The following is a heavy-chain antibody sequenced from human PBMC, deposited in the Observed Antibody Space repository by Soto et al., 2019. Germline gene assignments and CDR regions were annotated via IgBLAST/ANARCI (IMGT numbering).Heavy chain of an antibody. D-gene: IGHD3-22*01. CDR2: ISTYSGDT. J-gene: IGHJ4*02. CDR1: GYTFFTYD. V-gene: IGHV1-18*01. Sequence: ASVKVSCKASGYTFFTYDISWVRQASVQGLEWMGGISTYSGDTKYAQKFQGRVTMTTDTSTTTAYLELRSLRSDDTAVYYCARAYYYDSSGYYRPPDYWGQGTLVTVSS. CDR3: ARAYYYDSSGYYRPPDY.